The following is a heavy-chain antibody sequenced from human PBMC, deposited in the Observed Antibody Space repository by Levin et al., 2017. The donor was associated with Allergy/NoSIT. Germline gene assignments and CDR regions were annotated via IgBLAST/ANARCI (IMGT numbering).Heavy chain of an antibody. CDR1: GFTFSSYA. D-gene: IGHD5-18*01. V-gene: IGHV3-23*01. J-gene: IGHJ6*02. CDR3: AKVSVGELWLRSYYYYGMDV. Sequence: GGSLRLSCAASGFTFSSYAMSWVRQAPGKGLEWVSAISGSGGSTYYADSVKGRFTISRDNSKNTLYLQMNSLRAEDTAVYYCAKVSVGELWLRSYYYYGMDVWGQGTTVTVSS. CDR2: ISGSGGST.